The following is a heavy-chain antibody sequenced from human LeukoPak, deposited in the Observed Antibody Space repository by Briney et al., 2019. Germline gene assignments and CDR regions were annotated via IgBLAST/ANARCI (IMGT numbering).Heavy chain of an antibody. Sequence: PGGSLRLSCAASGFTFSSYWMSWVRQAPGKELEWVANIKQDGSEKYYVDSVKGRFTISRDNAKNSLYLQMNSLRAEDTAVYYCARVQSYGDYRYWGQGTLVTVSS. V-gene: IGHV3-7*01. J-gene: IGHJ4*02. CDR1: GFTFSSYW. D-gene: IGHD4-17*01. CDR2: IKQDGSEK. CDR3: ARVQSYGDYRY.